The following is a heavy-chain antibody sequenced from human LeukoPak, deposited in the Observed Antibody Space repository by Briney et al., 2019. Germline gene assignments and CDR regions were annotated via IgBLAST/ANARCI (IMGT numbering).Heavy chain of an antibody. Sequence: GGSLRLSCAASGFTVSSNYMGWVRQAPGKGLEWVSVIYSGGSTYYADSVKGRFTISRDNSKNTLYLQMNSLRAEDTAVYYCARLGLGRIAAAGIDYYFDYWGQGTLVTVSS. J-gene: IGHJ4*02. D-gene: IGHD6-13*01. CDR1: GFTVSSNY. CDR2: IYSGGST. CDR3: ARLGLGRIAAAGIDYYFDY. V-gene: IGHV3-53*01.